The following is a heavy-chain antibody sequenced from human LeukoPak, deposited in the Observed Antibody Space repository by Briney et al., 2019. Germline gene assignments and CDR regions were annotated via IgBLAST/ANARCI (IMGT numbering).Heavy chain of an antibody. J-gene: IGHJ3*02. V-gene: IGHV1-3*01. CDR2: INAGNGNT. CDR3: ARDSTGAYSSGWYGAFDI. Sequence: ASVKDSCKASGYTFTSYAMHWVRQAPGQRLEWMGWINAGNGNTKYSQKFQGRVTITRDTSASTAYMELSSLRSEDTAVYYCARDSTGAYSSGWYGAFDIWGQGTMVTVSS. CDR1: GYTFTSYA. D-gene: IGHD6-19*01.